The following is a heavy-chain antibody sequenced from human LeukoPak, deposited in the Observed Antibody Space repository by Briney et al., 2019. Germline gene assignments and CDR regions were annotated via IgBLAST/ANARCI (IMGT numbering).Heavy chain of an antibody. CDR1: GGSISSYY. CDR2: IYYSGST. J-gene: IGHJ5*02. V-gene: IGHV4-59*01. CDR3: ARDSPIPAAGNWFDP. Sequence: PSETLSLTCTVSGGSISSYYWSWIRQPPGKGLEWIGYIYYSGSTNYNPSLKSRVTISVDTSKNQFSLKLSSVTAADTAVYHCARDSPIPAAGNWFDPWGQGTLVTVSS. D-gene: IGHD6-13*01.